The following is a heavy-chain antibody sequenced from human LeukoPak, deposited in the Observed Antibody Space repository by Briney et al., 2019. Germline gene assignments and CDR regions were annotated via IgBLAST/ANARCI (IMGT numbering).Heavy chain of an antibody. D-gene: IGHD2-21*01. CDR1: GFTFSTYG. V-gene: IGHV3-30*02. J-gene: IGHJ4*02. CDR2: IRYDGSEG. CDR3: AKVGCDWYEVDY. Sequence: PGGSLRLSCAASGFTFSTYGMNWVRQAPGKGLDWVAFIRYDGSEGYYADSVKDRFTVSRDNSKNTMYLQMNSLRVEDTAVYYCAKVGCDWYEVDYWGQGTLVTVAS.